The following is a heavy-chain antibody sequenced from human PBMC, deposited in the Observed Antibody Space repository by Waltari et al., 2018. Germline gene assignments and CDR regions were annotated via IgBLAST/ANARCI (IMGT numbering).Heavy chain of an antibody. CDR2: IYPGDSDT. CDR1: DSGFPTYG. J-gene: IGHJ3*02. Sequence: EVQLVQSGAEVKKPGESLKISCRGFDSGFPTYGMAGVRQMPGKGLEWMGIIYPGDSDTRYSPSFQGQVTISADKSISTAYLQWSSLKASDTAMYYCARPSPARAFDIWGQGTMVTVSS. D-gene: IGHD6-6*01. V-gene: IGHV5-51*01. CDR3: ARPSPARAFDI.